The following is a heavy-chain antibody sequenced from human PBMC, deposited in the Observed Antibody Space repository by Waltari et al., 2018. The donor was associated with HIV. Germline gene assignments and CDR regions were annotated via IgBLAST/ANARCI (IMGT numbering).Heavy chain of an antibody. CDR1: GFTFSSYS. Sequence: EVQLVESGGGLVKPGGSLRLSCAASGFTFSSYSMTWFRQAPGKGLEWVSSISSSSSYIYYADSVKGRFTISRDNAKNSLYLQMNSLRAEDTAVYYCARDDYYAPGAFDIWGQGTMVTVSS. J-gene: IGHJ3*02. D-gene: IGHD2-21*02. CDR2: ISSSSSYI. CDR3: ARDDYYAPGAFDI. V-gene: IGHV3-21*01.